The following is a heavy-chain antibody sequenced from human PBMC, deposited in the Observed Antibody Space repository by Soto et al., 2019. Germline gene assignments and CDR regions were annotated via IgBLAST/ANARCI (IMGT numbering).Heavy chain of an antibody. J-gene: IGHJ4*02. CDR1: GFTFSSYS. V-gene: IGHV3-21*01. CDR2: ISSSSSYI. D-gene: IGHD4-17*01. Sequence: GGSLRLSCAASGFTFSSYSMNWVRQAPGKGLEWVSSISSSSSYIYYADSVKGRFTISRDNAKNSLYLQMNSLRAEDTAVYYCARVVGDYEPYIHFDYWGQGTLVTVSA. CDR3: ARVVGDYEPYIHFDY.